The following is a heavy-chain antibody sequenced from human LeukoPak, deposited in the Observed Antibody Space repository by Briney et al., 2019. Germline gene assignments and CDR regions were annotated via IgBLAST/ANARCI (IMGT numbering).Heavy chain of an antibody. Sequence: GGSLRLSCAASGYTFSRYWMHWVRHVRGKGLVWVSRINPDATIITYADSVRGRFTISRDNAKNTLYLQLSNLRAEDTAVYYCLPVVGAGTTGIDYWGQGTLVTVSS. CDR3: LPVVGAGTTGIDY. J-gene: IGHJ4*02. CDR1: GYTFSRYW. CDR2: INPDATII. D-gene: IGHD1-7*01. V-gene: IGHV3-74*01.